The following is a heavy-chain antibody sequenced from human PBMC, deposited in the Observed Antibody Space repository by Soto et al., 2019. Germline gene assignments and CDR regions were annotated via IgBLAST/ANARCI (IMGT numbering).Heavy chain of an antibody. V-gene: IGHV4-59*12. Sequence: SETLSLTCTVSGDSMNNYYWSWIRQPPGKELEWIGYVYSSGTTNYNPSFKSRVTISVDPSKSQFSLSLSSVTDADTAVYYCARLFGGAFQHWSQGTLVTGSS. D-gene: IGHD2-15*01. J-gene: IGHJ1*01. CDR2: VYSSGTT. CDR1: GDSMNNYY. CDR3: ARLFGGAFQH.